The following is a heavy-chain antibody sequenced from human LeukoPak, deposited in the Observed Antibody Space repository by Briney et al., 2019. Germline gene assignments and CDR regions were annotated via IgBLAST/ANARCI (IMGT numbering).Heavy chain of an antibody. D-gene: IGHD6-13*01. V-gene: IGHV3-30*03. CDR3: ASSWAYFDS. J-gene: IGHJ4*02. CDR2: ISYDGSNK. Sequence: GGSLRLSCAASGFTFSSYGMHWVRHAPGKGLEWVAVISYDGSNKYYADSVKGRFTISRDNSKNTLYLQMNCLRAEDTAVYYCASSWAYFDSWGQGTLVTVSS. CDR1: GFTFSSYG.